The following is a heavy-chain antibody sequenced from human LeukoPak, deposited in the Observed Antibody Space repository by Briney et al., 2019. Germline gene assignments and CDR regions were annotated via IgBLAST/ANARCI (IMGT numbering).Heavy chain of an antibody. V-gene: IGHV1-2*02. CDR3: AGALAVTTLALDY. Sequence: ASVKVSCKASGYTFTGYYMHWVRQAPGQGLEWMGWINPNSGGTNYAQKFQGSVTMTRDTSISTAYMELSRLRSDDTAVYYCAGALAVTTLALDYWGQGTLVTVSS. J-gene: IGHJ4*02. CDR2: INPNSGGT. D-gene: IGHD4-17*01. CDR1: GYTFTGYY.